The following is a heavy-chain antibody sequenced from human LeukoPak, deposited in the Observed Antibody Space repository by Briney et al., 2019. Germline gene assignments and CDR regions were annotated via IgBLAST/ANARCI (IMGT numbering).Heavy chain of an antibody. Sequence: SETLSLTCTVSGGSISSSNYYWGWIRQPPGKGLEWIGGIYYDGSTYYNPSLKSRLTISADTSKNQFSLKVTSVTAADTAVYYCSTTTRGWYGVGDHWGQGALVTVSS. D-gene: IGHD6-19*01. CDR1: GGSISSSNYY. V-gene: IGHV4-39*01. CDR3: STTTRGWYGVGDH. CDR2: IYYDGST. J-gene: IGHJ4*02.